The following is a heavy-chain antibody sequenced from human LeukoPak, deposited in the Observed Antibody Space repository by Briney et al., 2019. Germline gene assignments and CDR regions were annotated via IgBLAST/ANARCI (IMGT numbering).Heavy chain of an antibody. CDR2: IIPIFGTA. J-gene: IGHJ4*02. CDR1: GDTFSNYA. D-gene: IGHD5-24*01. Sequence: ASVKVSCKASGDTFSNYAISWVRQAPGEGLEWMGGIIPIFGTAKYAQKFQGRVTITADTSTSTAYMELSSLRSEDTAVYYCARAGWLQYYYFDYWGQGTLVTVSS. V-gene: IGHV1-69*06. CDR3: ARAGWLQYYYFDY.